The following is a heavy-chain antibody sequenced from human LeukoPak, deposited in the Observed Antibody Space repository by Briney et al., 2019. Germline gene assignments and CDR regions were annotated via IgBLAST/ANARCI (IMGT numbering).Heavy chain of an antibody. J-gene: IGHJ4*02. V-gene: IGHV3-30*04. CDR3: ARDISAVVAATKTFDY. D-gene: IGHD2-15*01. CDR1: GFTFSSYA. Sequence: GGSLRLSCAASGFTFSSYAMHWVRQAPGKGLEWVAVISYDGSNKYYADSVKGRFTISRDNSKNTLYLQMNSLRAEDTAVYYCARDISAVVAATKTFDYWGQGTLVTVSS. CDR2: ISYDGSNK.